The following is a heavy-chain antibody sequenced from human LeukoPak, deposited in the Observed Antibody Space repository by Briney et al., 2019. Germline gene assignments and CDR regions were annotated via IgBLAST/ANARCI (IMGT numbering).Heavy chain of an antibody. CDR2: ISSSGSTI. D-gene: IGHD3-10*01. Sequence: PGGSLTLSCAASGFTFSDYYMSWIRQAPGRGLEWVSYISSSGSTIYYADSVKGRFTISRDNAKNSLYLQMNSLRAEDTAVYYCARDPDFYGSGSYYKVNWFDPWGQGTLVTVSS. J-gene: IGHJ5*02. CDR3: ARDPDFYGSGSYYKVNWFDP. V-gene: IGHV3-11*01. CDR1: GFTFSDYY.